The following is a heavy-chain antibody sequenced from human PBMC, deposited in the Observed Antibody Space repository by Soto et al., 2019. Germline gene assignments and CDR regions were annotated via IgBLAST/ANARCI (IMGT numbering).Heavy chain of an antibody. J-gene: IGHJ6*02. D-gene: IGHD1-26*01. CDR2: IDPSDSYT. Sequence: GVSLKIWCKVSGDSFTSYWSSWVRQMPGKGLEWMGRIDPSDSYTNYSPSFQGHVTISADKSISTAYLQRSSLKASDTAMYYCASYSGSYQGHYYYYGMDVWGQGTTVTVSS. CDR3: ASYSGSYQGHYYYYGMDV. V-gene: IGHV5-10-1*01. CDR1: GDSFTSYW.